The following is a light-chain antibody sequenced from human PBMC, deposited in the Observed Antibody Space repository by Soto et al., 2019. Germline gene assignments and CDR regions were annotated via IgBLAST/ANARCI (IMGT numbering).Light chain of an antibody. CDR3: MQALQTWT. CDR2: LGS. J-gene: IGKJ1*01. CDR1: QSLLHSNGYNY. Sequence: DIVMTQSPLSLPVTPGEPASISCRSSQSLLHSNGYNYLDWYLQKPGQSPQLLIYLGSNRASGVPDRFSGSGSGTEFTLKISRVEAEDVAVYYCMQALQTWTFGQGTKVEIK. V-gene: IGKV2-28*01.